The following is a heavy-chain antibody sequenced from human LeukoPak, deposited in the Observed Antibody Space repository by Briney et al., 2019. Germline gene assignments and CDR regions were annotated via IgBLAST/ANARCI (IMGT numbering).Heavy chain of an antibody. V-gene: IGHV6-1*01. CDR2: TYYRSKWYN. D-gene: IGHD1-1*01. CDR3: ATTVETGDAFDI. Sequence: SQTLSLTCAISGDSVSSNSAAWSWIRLSPSRGLEWLGRTYYRSKWYNDYAVSVRSRITINPDTSKNLFSLQMNSVTPEDTAEYYCATTVETGDAFDIWGPGTRVTVSS. J-gene: IGHJ3*02. CDR1: GDSVSSNSAA.